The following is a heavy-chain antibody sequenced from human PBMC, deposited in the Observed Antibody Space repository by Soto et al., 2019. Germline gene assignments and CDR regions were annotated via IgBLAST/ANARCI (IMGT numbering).Heavy chain of an antibody. D-gene: IGHD4-17*01. CDR1: GGTFSSYA. CDR3: ARWATVSKTYYYGMDV. Sequence: ASVKVSCKASGGTFSSYAISWVRQAPGQGLEWMGGIIPIFGTANYAQKFQGRVTITADKSTSTAYMELSSLRSEDTAVYYCARWATVSKTYYYGMDVWGQGTTVTVSS. J-gene: IGHJ6*02. CDR2: IIPIFGTA. V-gene: IGHV1-69*06.